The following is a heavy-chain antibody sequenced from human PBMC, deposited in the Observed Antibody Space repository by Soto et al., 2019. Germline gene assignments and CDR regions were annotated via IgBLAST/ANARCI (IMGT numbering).Heavy chain of an antibody. Sequence: GGSLRLSCAVSGFTFSSYAMSWVRQAPGKGLEWVSAISGSGGSTYYADSVKGRFTISRDNSKNTLYLQVSSLRAEDTAVYYCAKHSSASGSYNYYVMDVWGQGTTVTVSS. J-gene: IGHJ6*02. CDR1: GFTFSSYA. CDR3: AKHSSASGSYNYYVMDV. D-gene: IGHD6-6*01. CDR2: ISGSGGST. V-gene: IGHV3-23*01.